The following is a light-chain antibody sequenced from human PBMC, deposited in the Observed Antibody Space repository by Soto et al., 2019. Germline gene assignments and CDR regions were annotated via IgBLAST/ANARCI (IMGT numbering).Light chain of an antibody. CDR3: GAWDDSLNGWV. CDR1: RPNVGNNA. V-gene: IGLV1-36*01. Sequence: QSVLTQPPSVSEAPGQRVTISCSGSRPNVGNNAVNWYQQVPGQAPKLLIYFDDLVPSGVSDRFSGSKSGTSASLAISGLQSEDEADYYCGAWDDSLNGWVFGGETKLTVL. CDR2: FDD. J-gene: IGLJ3*02.